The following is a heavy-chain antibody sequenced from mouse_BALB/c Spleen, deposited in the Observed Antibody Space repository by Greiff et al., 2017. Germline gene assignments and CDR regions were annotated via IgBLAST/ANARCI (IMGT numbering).Heavy chain of an antibody. Sequence: VQLQQSGAELVRPGTSVKVSCKASGYAFTNYLIEWVKQRPGQGLEWIGVINPGSGGTNYNEKFKGKATLTADKSSSTAYMQLSSLTSDDSAVYCCARSGNYKDVWGAGTTVTVSS. D-gene: IGHD1-1*01. CDR2: INPGSGGT. CDR3: ARSGNYKDV. V-gene: IGHV1-54*01. J-gene: IGHJ1*01. CDR1: GYAFTNYL.